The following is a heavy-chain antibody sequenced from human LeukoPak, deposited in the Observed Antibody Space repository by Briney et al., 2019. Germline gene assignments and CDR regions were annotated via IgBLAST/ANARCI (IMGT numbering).Heavy chain of an antibody. CDR1: GASITSYY. Sequence: SETLSLTCTVSGASITSYYWSWIRQPPGKGLEWIGFFSYSGSANYNPSLKSRVSISVDTSKNQFSLKLSSVTAADTAVYYCARFGSSDGYNYPWGQGTLVTVSS. D-gene: IGHD5-24*01. CDR3: ARFGSSDGYNYP. CDR2: FSYSGSA. V-gene: IGHV4-59*01. J-gene: IGHJ5*02.